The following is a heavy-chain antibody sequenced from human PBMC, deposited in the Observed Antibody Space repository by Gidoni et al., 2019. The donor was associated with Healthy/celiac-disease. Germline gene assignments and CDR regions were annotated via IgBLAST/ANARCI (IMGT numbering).Heavy chain of an antibody. Sequence: QVQLVESGGGVVQPGRSLRLSCAASGFTFSSYGMHWVRQAPGKGLEWVAVIWYDGSNKYYADSVKGRFTISRDNSKNTLYLQMNSLRAEDTAVYYCARREGNYGYWVDYWGQGTLVTVSS. CDR2: IWYDGSNK. D-gene: IGHD3-10*01. CDR3: ARREGNYGYWVDY. J-gene: IGHJ4*02. V-gene: IGHV3-33*01. CDR1: GFTFSSYG.